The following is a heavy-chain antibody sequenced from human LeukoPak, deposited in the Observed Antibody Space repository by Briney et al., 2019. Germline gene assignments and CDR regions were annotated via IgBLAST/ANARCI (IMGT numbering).Heavy chain of an antibody. Sequence: GGSLRLSCAASGFSFSRYWMSWVRQAPGKGLEWVANIKQDGSEKYYVDSVKGRFTISKDNAKNTLYLQMNSLRAEDTAVYYCARATRIDNFNYWGQGTLVTVSS. CDR1: GFSFSRYW. CDR2: IKQDGSEK. J-gene: IGHJ4*02. CDR3: ARATRIDNFNY. D-gene: IGHD2-15*01. V-gene: IGHV3-7*01.